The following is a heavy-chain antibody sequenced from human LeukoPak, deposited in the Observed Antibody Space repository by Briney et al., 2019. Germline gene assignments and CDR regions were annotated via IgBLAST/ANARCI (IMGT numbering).Heavy chain of an antibody. V-gene: IGHV1-69*06. CDR3: ARGRRGYSYGHDAFDI. J-gene: IGHJ3*02. CDR1: GGTFSSYA. D-gene: IGHD5-18*01. CDR2: IIPIFGTA. Sequence: SVKVSCKASGGTFSSYAISWVRQAPGQGLEWMGGIIPIFGTANYAQKFQGRVTITADKSTSTAYMELSSLRSEDTVVYYCARGRRGYSYGHDAFDIWGQGTMVTVSS.